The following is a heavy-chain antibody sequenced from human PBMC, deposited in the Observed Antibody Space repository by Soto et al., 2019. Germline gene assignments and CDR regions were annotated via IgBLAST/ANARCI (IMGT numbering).Heavy chain of an antibody. CDR3: AKDLELEVFTAEYLDH. V-gene: IGHV3-23*01. Sequence: EVQLLESGGGLVQPGGSLRLSCAASGFTFSSYAMSWVRQAPGKGLEWVSSISGYGDSTYYADSVKGRFTISRDNSKNTLYLQMNSLRAEDTAVYYCAKDLELEVFTAEYLDHWGQGSLVTVSS. CDR1: GFTFSSYA. J-gene: IGHJ4*02. CDR2: ISGYGDST. D-gene: IGHD1-1*01.